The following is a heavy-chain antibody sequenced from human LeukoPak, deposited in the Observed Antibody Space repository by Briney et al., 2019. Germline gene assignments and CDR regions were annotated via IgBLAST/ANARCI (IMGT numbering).Heavy chain of an antibody. Sequence: GGSLRLPCAASGFTFSSYAMHWVRQAPGKGLEYVSAINSNGGNRHYADSVKGRFSISRDNSKNTLCLQMGSLRVEDMAVYYCAXARLKGXSXXXXQXYXLDVWGKGTTVTVXS. V-gene: IGHV3-64*02. J-gene: IGHJ6*03. D-gene: IGHD2-2*01. CDR3: AXARLKGXSXXXXQXYXLDV. CDR1: GFTFSSYA. CDR2: INSNGGNR.